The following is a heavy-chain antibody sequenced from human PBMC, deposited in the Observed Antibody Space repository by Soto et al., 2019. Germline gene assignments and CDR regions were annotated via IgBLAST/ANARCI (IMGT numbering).Heavy chain of an antibody. CDR2: ATRYGRS. CDR1: GLSFNSYF. V-gene: IGHV4-34*01. Sequence: SEPLTLPCAVYGLSFNSYFWNWVRQPPGKGLEWIGEATRYGRSNYNPSLKSRVTISKDTSKNQFSLEVRSPTAADTAVHYCTTAGRRWPDSFDFWGQGAMVTVSS. J-gene: IGHJ3*01. CDR3: TTAGRRWPDSFDF. D-gene: IGHD2-15*01.